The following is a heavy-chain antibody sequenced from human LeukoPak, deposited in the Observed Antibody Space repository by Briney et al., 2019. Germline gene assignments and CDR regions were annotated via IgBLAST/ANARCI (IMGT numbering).Heavy chain of an antibody. D-gene: IGHD6-19*01. CDR1: GGSISSGSYY. Sequence: SETLSLTCTVSGGSISSGSYYWSWIRQPAGKGLEWIGRIYTSGDTNYNPSLKSRVTISVDTSKNQFSLRLSSVTATDTGVYYCASDHSGWLGLGYWGQGTLVSVSS. CDR3: ASDHSGWLGLGY. CDR2: IYTSGDT. V-gene: IGHV4-61*02. J-gene: IGHJ4*02.